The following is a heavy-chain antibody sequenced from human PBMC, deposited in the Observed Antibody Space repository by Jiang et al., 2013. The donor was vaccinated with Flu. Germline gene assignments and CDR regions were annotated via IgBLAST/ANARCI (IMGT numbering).Heavy chain of an antibody. D-gene: IGHD6-19*01. J-gene: IGHJ4*02. V-gene: IGHV2-70*01. CDR3: ARTPYSSGWYAVDY. Sequence: QTLTLTCTFSGFSLSTSGMCVSWIRQPPGKALEWLALIDWDDDKYYSTSLKTRLTISKDTSKNQVVLTMTNMDPVDTATYYCARTPYSSGWYAVDYWGQGTLVTVSS. CDR1: GFSLSTSGMC. CDR2: IDWDDDK.